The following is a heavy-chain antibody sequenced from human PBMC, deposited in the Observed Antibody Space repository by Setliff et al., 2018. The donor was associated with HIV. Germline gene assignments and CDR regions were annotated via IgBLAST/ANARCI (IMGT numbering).Heavy chain of an antibody. CDR1: GFTFSTHW. D-gene: IGHD1-26*01. Sequence: GGSLRLSCATSGFTFSTHWMTLVRQAPGKGLEWVANIKQDGSEKYYVDSVKGLFTISRDNAKNSLFLQMNSLRAEDTAVYYCARNTDVDSVYRPFHIWGQGTMVTVSS. CDR3: ARNTDVDSVYRPFHI. J-gene: IGHJ3*02. V-gene: IGHV3-7*01. CDR2: IKQDGSEK.